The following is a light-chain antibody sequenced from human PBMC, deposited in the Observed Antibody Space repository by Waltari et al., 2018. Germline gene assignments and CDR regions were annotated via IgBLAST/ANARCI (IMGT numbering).Light chain of an antibody. CDR3: CSYAGNYLRV. V-gene: IGLV2-11*01. CDR2: DVT. CDR1: SSDVGYYNY. J-gene: IGLJ2*01. Sequence: QSALTQPRSVSGSPGQSVTIACTGTSSDVGYYNYVSWYQQHPGKAPKLMIYDVTERPAGVPDRFSGSKSGNTASLTSSGLQAEDEADYYCCSYAGNYLRVFGGGTKLTVL.